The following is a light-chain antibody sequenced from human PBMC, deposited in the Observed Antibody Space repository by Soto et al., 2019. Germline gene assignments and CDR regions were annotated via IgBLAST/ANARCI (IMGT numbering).Light chain of an antibody. V-gene: IGKV1-39*01. CDR2: AAS. J-gene: IGKJ1*01. CDR3: QQSYSTLSIT. CDR1: QSINTY. Sequence: DIQMTQSPSSLSASVGDRVTITCRASQSINTYLNWYQQKPGKAPNLLIYAASSLQSGVPSRFSGSGSGTDFTLTIKSLQPEDFATYYCQQSYSTLSITFGQGTKVDI.